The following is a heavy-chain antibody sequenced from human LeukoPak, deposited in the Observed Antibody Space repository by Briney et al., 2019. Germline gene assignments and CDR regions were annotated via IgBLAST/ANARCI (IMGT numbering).Heavy chain of an antibody. V-gene: IGHV1-2*02. CDR3: VRGDNWNDDVDWFDP. CDR1: GYTFTVYY. CDR2: INPNSGGT. Sequence: ASVKVSCKASGYTFTVYYMHWVRQAPGQGLEWMGWINPNSGGTNYAQKFQGRVTMTRDTSISSAYMELSRLRSDDTAVYYCVRGDNWNDDVDWFDPWGQGTLVTVSS. D-gene: IGHD1-1*01. J-gene: IGHJ5*02.